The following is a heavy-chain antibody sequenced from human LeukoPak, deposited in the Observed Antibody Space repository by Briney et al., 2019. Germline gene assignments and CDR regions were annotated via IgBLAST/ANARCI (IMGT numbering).Heavy chain of an antibody. D-gene: IGHD2-15*01. CDR2: IIPIFGTA. V-gene: IGHV1-69*13. Sequence: SVKVSCKASGGTFSSYAISWVRQAPGQGLEWMGGIIPIFGTANYAQKFQGRVTITADESTSTAYMELSSLRFEDTAVYYCARGVIGGSCYKAWGQGTLVTASS. J-gene: IGHJ5*02. CDR3: ARGVIGGSCYKA. CDR1: GGTFSSYA.